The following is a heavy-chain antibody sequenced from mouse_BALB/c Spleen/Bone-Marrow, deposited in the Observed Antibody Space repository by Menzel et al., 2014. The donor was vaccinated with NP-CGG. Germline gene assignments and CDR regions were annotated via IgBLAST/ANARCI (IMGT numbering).Heavy chain of an antibody. J-gene: IGHJ3*01. CDR3: ARHAYYDQTEVSFVY. CDR1: GFVFNSYG. D-gene: IGHD2-4*01. V-gene: IGHV5-9-2*01. CDR2: ISGGGSYT. Sequence: ESGGGLVKSGGSLKLSCAASGFVFNSYGMSWVRQTPEKRLEWVATISGGGSYTFYPDSVKGRFTISRDNAKNNLYLQLSSLRSEDTALYYCARHAYYDQTEVSFVYWGQGTLVTVSA.